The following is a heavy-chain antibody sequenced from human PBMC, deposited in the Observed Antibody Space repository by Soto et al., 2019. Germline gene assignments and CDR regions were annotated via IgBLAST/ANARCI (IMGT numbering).Heavy chain of an antibody. CDR2: ISSSGSTI. J-gene: IGHJ4*02. CDR1: GFTFSDYY. V-gene: IGHV3-11*01. D-gene: IGHD3-10*01. CDR3: ARSDYYGSGSYYKTNDY. Sequence: PGGSLRLSCAASGFTFSDYYMIWIRQAPGKGLEWVSYISSSGSTIYYADSVKGRFTISRDNAKNSLYLQMNSLRAEDTAVYYCARSDYYGSGSYYKTNDYWGQGTLVTVSS.